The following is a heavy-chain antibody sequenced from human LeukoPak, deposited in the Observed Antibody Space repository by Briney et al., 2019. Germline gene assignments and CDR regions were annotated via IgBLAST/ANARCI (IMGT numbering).Heavy chain of an antibody. CDR1: GFTFSSYA. V-gene: IGHV3-23*01. J-gene: IGHJ4*02. CDR3: ARRVPYSSSSPYFFDY. Sequence: GRSLRLSCAASGFTFSSYAMHWVRQAPGKGLEWVSTISLSGGNTYYAGSVKGRFAISRDNSKNTLYLQLNSLRAEDTAVYYCARRVPYSSSSPYFFDYWGQGTLVTVSS. D-gene: IGHD6-13*01. CDR2: ISLSGGNT.